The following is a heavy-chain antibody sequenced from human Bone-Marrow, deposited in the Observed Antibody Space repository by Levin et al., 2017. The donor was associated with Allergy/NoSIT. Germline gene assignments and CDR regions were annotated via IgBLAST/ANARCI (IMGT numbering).Heavy chain of an antibody. CDR2: ISGGSNYI. Sequence: GGSLRLSCAASGFTFGSSTMKWVRQTPGKGLEWVSSISGGSNYIYYADSVKGRFTISRDNARNSVYMQMNSLRVDDTAIYYCTRGDDYGNYGGLFDPWGQGTLVTVSS. CDR1: GFTFGSST. J-gene: IGHJ5*02. CDR3: TRGDDYGNYGGLFDP. D-gene: IGHD4-17*01. V-gene: IGHV3-21*01.